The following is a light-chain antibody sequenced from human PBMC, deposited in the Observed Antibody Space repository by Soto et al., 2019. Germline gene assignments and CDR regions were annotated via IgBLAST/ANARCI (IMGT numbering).Light chain of an antibody. J-gene: IGKJ2*01. Sequence: EIVLTQSPGTLSLSPGERATLSCRASQSVSSSYLAWYQQKPGQAPRLLIYGASSRATGIPDRFSGSGSGTDFTLTISGLETADFAVYYCQQYGSSLPYTFGQGTKLEIK. CDR3: QQYGSSLPYT. CDR1: QSVSSSY. V-gene: IGKV3-20*01. CDR2: GAS.